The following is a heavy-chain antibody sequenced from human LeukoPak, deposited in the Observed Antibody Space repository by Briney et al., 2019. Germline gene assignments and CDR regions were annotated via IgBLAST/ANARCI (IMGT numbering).Heavy chain of an antibody. CDR2: INDGGCYT. CDR3: AKGGSSWEYYMDV. CDR1: GLTLSGYV. Sequence: GGSLRLSCAASGLTLSGYVMSWVRQAPGKGLEWGSGINDGGCYTYSADSVKSRFTISTDNSKNTLYLQMNSLRAEDKAVYYCAKGGSSWEYYMDVWGKGITVTVSS. D-gene: IGHD6-13*01. V-gene: IGHV3-23*01. J-gene: IGHJ6*03.